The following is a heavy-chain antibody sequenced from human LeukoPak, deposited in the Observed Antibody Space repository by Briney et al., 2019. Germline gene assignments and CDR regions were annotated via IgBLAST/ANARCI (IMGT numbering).Heavy chain of an antibody. J-gene: IGHJ5*02. V-gene: IGHV3-43*02. CDR1: GFTFDDYA. Sequence: GGSLRLSCTASGFTFDDYAMHWVRQAPGKGLEWICLISGDGGSTYYADTLKGRFTIFRDNNKNSLYLQMNSLSTDDTALYYSAKDLQLGYCSGGSCYPDWFDPWGQGTLVTVSS. CDR3: AKDLQLGYCSGGSCYPDWFDP. D-gene: IGHD2-15*01. CDR2: ISGDGGST.